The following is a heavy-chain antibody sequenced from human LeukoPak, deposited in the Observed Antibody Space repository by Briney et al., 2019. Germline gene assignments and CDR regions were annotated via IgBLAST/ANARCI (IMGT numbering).Heavy chain of an antibody. CDR3: ARGGNSVDYGDFFDSGWFDP. V-gene: IGHV3-13*01. J-gene: IGHJ5*02. Sequence: GGSLRLSCAASGFIFSNYDMHWVRHATGKGLEWVSAISPAGNTYSSDSVKGRFTISRENAENSLYLQMNSLRAEDTAVYYCARGGNSVDYGDFFDSGWFDPWGQGTLVTVSS. CDR1: GFIFSNYD. CDR2: ISPAGNT. D-gene: IGHD4-17*01.